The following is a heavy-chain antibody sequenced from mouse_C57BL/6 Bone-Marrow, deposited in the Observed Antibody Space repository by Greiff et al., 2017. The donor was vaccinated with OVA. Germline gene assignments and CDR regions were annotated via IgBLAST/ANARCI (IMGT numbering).Heavy chain of an antibody. J-gene: IGHJ3*01. CDR3: ASGDGYYPAWFAY. CDR2: IHPNSGST. D-gene: IGHD2-3*01. CDR1: GYTFTSYW. V-gene: IGHV1-64*01. Sequence: VQLQQSGAELVKPGASVKLSCKASGYTFTSYWMHWVKQRPGQGLEWIGMIHPNSGSTNYNEKFKSKATLTVDKSSSTAYMQLSSLTSEDSAVYYGASGDGYYPAWFAYWGQGTLVTVSA.